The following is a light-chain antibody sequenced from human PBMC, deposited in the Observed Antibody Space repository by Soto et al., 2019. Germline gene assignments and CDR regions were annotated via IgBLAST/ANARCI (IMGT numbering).Light chain of an antibody. J-gene: IGLJ1*01. CDR1: SRDVGSYNL. CDR3: CSYVDSTTSYV. Sequence: QSVLTQPASGSGSPGQGITISCTGTSRDVGSYNLVSWYQQHPGTAPKLMIYEGSKRPSGISNRFSGSKSGNAASLTISGLQAEDEADYYCCSYVDSTTSYVFGTGTKVTVL. V-gene: IGLV2-23*01. CDR2: EGS.